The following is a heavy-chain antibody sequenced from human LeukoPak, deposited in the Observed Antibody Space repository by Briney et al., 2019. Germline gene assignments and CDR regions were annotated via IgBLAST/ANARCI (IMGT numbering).Heavy chain of an antibody. CDR2: TFYSGTT. V-gene: IGHV4-30-4*01. Sequence: SETLSLTCSVSGVSITSGFYFWTWVRQPPGKGLELVGYTFYSGTTYYNPSLESRAAISVDTSRNQFSLKLTAVTAADTAVYYCARGGRYCSGGNCYSAEYFQHWGQGTLVTVSS. D-gene: IGHD2-15*01. CDR3: ARGGRYCSGGNCYSAEYFQH. CDR1: GVSITSGFYF. J-gene: IGHJ1*01.